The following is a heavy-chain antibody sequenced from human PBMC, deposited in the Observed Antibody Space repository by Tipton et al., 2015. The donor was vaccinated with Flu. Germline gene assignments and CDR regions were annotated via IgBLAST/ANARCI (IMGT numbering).Heavy chain of an antibody. CDR3: ATHCVGVCSHAFDI. CDR1: GGSFSGYY. V-gene: IGHV4-34*01. CDR2: INHSGST. D-gene: IGHD2-21*02. Sequence: TLSLTCAVYGGSFSGYYWSCIRQPPGKGLEWIGEINHSGSTNYNPSLKSRVTISGDTSKNQFSLKLSSVTAADTAVYYCATHCVGVCSHAFDIWGQGTMVTVSS. J-gene: IGHJ3*02.